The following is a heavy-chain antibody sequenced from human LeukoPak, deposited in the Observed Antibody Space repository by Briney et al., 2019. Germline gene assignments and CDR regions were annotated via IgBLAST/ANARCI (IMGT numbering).Heavy chain of an antibody. V-gene: IGHV1-24*01. D-gene: IGHD2-15*01. CDR2: FDPEDGET. CDR1: GYTLTELS. CDR3: ATAGFLGCSGGSCWGWFDP. Sequence: ASVKVSCKVSGYTLTELSMHWVRQAPGKGLEWMGGFDPEDGETIYAQKFQGRVTMTEDTSTDTAYMELSSLRSEDTAVYYCATAGFLGCSGGSCWGWFDPWGQGTLVTVSS. J-gene: IGHJ5*02.